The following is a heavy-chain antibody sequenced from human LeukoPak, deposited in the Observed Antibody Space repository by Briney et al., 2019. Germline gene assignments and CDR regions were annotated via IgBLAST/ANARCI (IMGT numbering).Heavy chain of an antibody. D-gene: IGHD3-10*01. CDR3: ARDEYYYGSGNYHNLGYHYYMDV. V-gene: IGHV3-30*03. Sequence: PGGSLRLSCAASGFTFSSYGMHWVRQAPGKGLEWVAVISYDGSNKYYADSVKGRFTISRDNSKNTLYLQMNSLRAEDTAVYYCARDEYYYGSGNYHNLGYHYYMDVWGKGTTVTVSS. CDR2: ISYDGSNK. CDR1: GFTFSSYG. J-gene: IGHJ6*03.